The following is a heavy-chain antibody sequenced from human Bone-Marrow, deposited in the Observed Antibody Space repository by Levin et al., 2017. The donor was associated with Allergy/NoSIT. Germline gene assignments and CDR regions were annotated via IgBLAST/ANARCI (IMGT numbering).Heavy chain of an antibody. Sequence: ASVKVSCKVSGYTLTELSMHWVRQAPGKGLEWMGGFDREEGETIYAQKFQGRLTMNEDTSTDTADMGLSSLGSDDTDVYYCATVKGPTGDYTLVYQYTMDVWGQGTTVIVSS. CDR1: GYTLTELS. D-gene: IGHD5-12*01. V-gene: IGHV1-24*01. CDR2: FDREEGET. J-gene: IGHJ6*02. CDR3: ATVKGPTGDYTLVYQYTMDV.